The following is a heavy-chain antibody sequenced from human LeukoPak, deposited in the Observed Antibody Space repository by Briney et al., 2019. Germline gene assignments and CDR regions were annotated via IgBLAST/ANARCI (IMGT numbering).Heavy chain of an antibody. CDR2: INPNSGGT. D-gene: IGHD3-22*01. CDR3: ARATYYYDSSGREHY. Sequence: GASVKVSCKASGYTFTGYYMHWVRQAPGQGLEWMGWINPNSGGTNYAQKFQGRVTMTRDTSISTAYMELSRLRSDDTAVYYCARATYYYDSSGREHYWGQGTLVTVSS. CDR1: GYTFTGYY. V-gene: IGHV1-2*02. J-gene: IGHJ4*02.